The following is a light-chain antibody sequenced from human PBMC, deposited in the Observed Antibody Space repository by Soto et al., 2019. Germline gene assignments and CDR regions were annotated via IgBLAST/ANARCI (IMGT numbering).Light chain of an antibody. V-gene: IGKV4-1*01. CDR2: WAS. CDR1: QSVLSTSKNKNF. CDR3: QQYYTSWWT. Sequence: DIVMTQSPDSLAVSLGERATINCKSSQSVLSTSKNKNFLAWYQQKPGQPPRLLIYWASTRESGFPDRFSGGGSGTDFTLTIRSLQAEDGTVYYFQQYYTSWWTLDHGNKVEIK. J-gene: IGKJ1*01.